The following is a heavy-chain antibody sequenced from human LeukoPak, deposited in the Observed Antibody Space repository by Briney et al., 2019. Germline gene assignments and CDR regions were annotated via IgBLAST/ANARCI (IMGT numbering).Heavy chain of an antibody. J-gene: IGHJ4*02. Sequence: KPSETLSLTCTVSGGSISSSSYYWVWIRQPPGKGLEWSGSIYYTRSTYYNPSLKSRVTISVDTSKNQFSLKLTSVTAADTAVYYCARGGYTQPPPHYYGSGSYYKGAYYFDYWGQGTLVTVSS. V-gene: IGHV4-39*01. CDR3: ARGGYTQPPPHYYGSGSYYKGAYYFDY. CDR1: GGSISSSSYY. CDR2: IYYTRST. D-gene: IGHD3-10*01.